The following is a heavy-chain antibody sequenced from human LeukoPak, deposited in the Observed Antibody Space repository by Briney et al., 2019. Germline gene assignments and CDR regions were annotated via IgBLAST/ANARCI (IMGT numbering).Heavy chain of an antibody. J-gene: IGHJ3*02. CDR3: ASYLRSDDASDI. Sequence: KPSETLSLTCTVSGGSISSSRYYWGWIRQPPRKGLEWIGSIYYSGSTYYNPSLKSRVTISVNTSKNQFSLKLSSVTAADTAVYYCASYLRSDDASDIWGQGTMVTVSS. CDR2: IYYSGST. D-gene: IGHD2-15*01. V-gene: IGHV4-39*07. CDR1: GGSISSSRYY.